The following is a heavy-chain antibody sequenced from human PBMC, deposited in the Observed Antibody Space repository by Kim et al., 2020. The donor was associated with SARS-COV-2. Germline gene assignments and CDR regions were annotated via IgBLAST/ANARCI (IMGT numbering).Heavy chain of an antibody. Sequence: GGSLRLSCAASGFTFSSYAMSWVRRAPGKGLEWVSAISGSGGSTYYADSVKGRFTISRDNSKNTLYLQMNSLRAEDTAVYYCAKDLGPPDYGGNSGVSDYWGQGTLVTVSS. CDR1: GFTFSSYA. J-gene: IGHJ4*02. CDR3: AKDLGPPDYGGNSGVSDY. V-gene: IGHV3-23*01. D-gene: IGHD4-17*01. CDR2: ISGSGGST.